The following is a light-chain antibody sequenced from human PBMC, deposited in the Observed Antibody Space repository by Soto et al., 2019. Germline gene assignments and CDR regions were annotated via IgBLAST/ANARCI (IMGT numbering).Light chain of an antibody. J-gene: IGKJ1*01. V-gene: IGKV1-5*01. CDR3: QQYENYWA. CDR1: HSISYW. CDR2: DAS. Sequence: IQMTQFPSTLSASVGDRVTITCRASHSISYWLAWYQQKPGKAPKLLIYDASNLESGVPSRFSGSGSGTEFTPTISSLQPDDFATYYCQQYENYWAFGPGTTVEVK.